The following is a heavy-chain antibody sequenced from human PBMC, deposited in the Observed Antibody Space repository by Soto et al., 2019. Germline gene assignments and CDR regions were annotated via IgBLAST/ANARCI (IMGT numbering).Heavy chain of an antibody. D-gene: IGHD3-22*01. J-gene: IGHJ4*02. V-gene: IGHV4-61*08. CDR3: ARMNYYDTSGYPFDY. Sequence: PSETLSLTCTVSGGTISSGDYYWIWIRQRPGKGLEWIGYIYFRGTTNYNPSLKSRVTMSADTSKNQFSLRLNSVTAADTAVYYCARMNYYDTSGYPFDYWGQGMMVTVSS. CDR2: IYFRGTT. CDR1: GGTISSGDYY.